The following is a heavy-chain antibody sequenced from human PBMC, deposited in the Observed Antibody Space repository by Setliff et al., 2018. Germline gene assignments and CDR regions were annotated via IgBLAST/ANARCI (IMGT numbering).Heavy chain of an antibody. CDR2: IKSAADGGTI. D-gene: IGHD3-16*01. J-gene: IGHJ4*02. V-gene: IGHV3-15*01. Sequence: PGGSLRLSCLASGFSFSNTKMSWNRQAPGKGLEWVGRIKSAADGGTIEYAAAVNGRFTVSRDDSKNTLFLQMNSLKTEDTALYYCTTDWSRGDPGNYLRLDYWGPGTLVTSPQ. CDR1: GFSFSNTK. CDR3: TTDWSRGDPGNYLRLDY.